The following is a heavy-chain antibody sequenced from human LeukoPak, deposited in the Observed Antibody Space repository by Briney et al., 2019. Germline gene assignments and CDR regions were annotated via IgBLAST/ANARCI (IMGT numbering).Heavy chain of an antibody. CDR1: GFTFSTYS. CDR3: ARGSPHYYDSSGYYTDAFDF. J-gene: IGHJ3*01. CDR2: ISSSTTTI. Sequence: GGSLRLSCASSGFTFSTYSMNWVRQAPGKGLEWISYISSSTTTIYYADSVKGRFTISRDNAKNSLYLQMNSLRAEDTALYYCARGSPHYYDSSGYYTDAFDFSGQGTMVTVSS. V-gene: IGHV3-48*04. D-gene: IGHD3-22*01.